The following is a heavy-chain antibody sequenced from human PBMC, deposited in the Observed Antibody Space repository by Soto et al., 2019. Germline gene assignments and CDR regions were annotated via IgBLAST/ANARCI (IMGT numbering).Heavy chain of an antibody. J-gene: IGHJ4*02. Sequence: GGSLRLSCAASGFTFSSYAVSWVRQAPGKGLEWVSAISGSGGSTYYADSVKGRFTISRDNSKNTLYLQMNSLRAEDTAVYYCAKDPGRGYSYGWNFDYWGQGTLVTVSS. CDR2: ISGSGGST. V-gene: IGHV3-23*01. D-gene: IGHD5-18*01. CDR1: GFTFSSYA. CDR3: AKDPGRGYSYGWNFDY.